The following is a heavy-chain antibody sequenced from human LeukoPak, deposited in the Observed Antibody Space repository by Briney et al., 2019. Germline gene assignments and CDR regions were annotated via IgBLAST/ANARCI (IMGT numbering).Heavy chain of an antibody. Sequence: GESLKISCQGSGYSFTSYWIGWVRQMPGKGLEWMGIIYPGDSDTRYSPSFQGQVTISADKSISTAYLQWSSLKASDTAMYYCARHVGYSSSPYYYYMDVWGKGTTVTVSS. CDR3: ARHVGYSSSPYYYYMDV. CDR2: IYPGDSDT. D-gene: IGHD6-6*01. J-gene: IGHJ6*03. V-gene: IGHV5-51*01. CDR1: GYSFTSYW.